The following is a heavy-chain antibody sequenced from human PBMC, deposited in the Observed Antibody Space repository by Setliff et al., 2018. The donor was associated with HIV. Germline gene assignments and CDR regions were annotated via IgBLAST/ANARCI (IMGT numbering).Heavy chain of an antibody. Sequence: ASVKVSCKASGYNFAIYGISWVRRAPGQGLEWMGWISASGDAKPAQKFQGRVTLTTDTSSSTAYMELRSLTSDDTAIYYCAKDDFTGAYPSVALDIWGQGTRVTVSS. CDR1: GYNFAIYG. V-gene: IGHV1-18*01. CDR3: AKDDFTGAYPSVALDI. J-gene: IGHJ3*02. CDR2: ISASGDA. D-gene: IGHD1-26*01.